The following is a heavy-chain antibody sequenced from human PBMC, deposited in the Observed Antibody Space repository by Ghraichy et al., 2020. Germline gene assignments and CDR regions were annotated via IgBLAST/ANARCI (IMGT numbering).Heavy chain of an antibody. CDR3: ARAGGQLEYYYYYGMDV. V-gene: IGHV4-59*11. CDR2: IYYSGTT. D-gene: IGHD2-2*01. J-gene: IGHJ6*02. CDR1: GGSISSHY. Sequence: SETLSLTCTVSGGSISSHYWSWIRQPPGKGLEWIGYIYYSGTTNYNPSLKSRVTISVDTSKNQFSLKLSSVTAADTAVYYCARAGGQLEYYYYYGMDVWGQGTTVTVSS.